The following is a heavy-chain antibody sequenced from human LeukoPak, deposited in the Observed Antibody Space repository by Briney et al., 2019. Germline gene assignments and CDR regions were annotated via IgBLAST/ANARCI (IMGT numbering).Heavy chain of an antibody. CDR3: ARDGSSGWYPREFDY. V-gene: IGHV1-18*01. CDR2: ISAYNGNT. CDR1: GYTFTSYG. J-gene: IGHJ4*02. Sequence: GASVKVSCKASGYTFTSYGISWVRQAPGQGLEWMGWISAYNGNTNYAQKLQGRVTMTTDTSTSTAYMELRSLRSDDTAVYYCARDGSSGWYPREFDYWGQGTLVTVSS. D-gene: IGHD6-19*01.